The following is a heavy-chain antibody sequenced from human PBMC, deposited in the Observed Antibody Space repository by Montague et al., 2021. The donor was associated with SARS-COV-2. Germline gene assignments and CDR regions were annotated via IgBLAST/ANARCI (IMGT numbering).Heavy chain of an antibody. J-gene: IGHJ6*03. CDR1: GGSFSRYY. Sequence: SETLSLTCAVSGGSFSRYYWSWIRQPPGKGLEWIGEISQSGNTNYNPSLKSRVTILVDSSKNQFSLKLTSVTAADTAVYYCARGQQGVSMVVVVIGFYYYMDVWGKGTTVTVSS. V-gene: IGHV4-34*01. CDR3: ARGQQGVSMVVVVIGFYYYMDV. D-gene: IGHD3-22*01. CDR2: ISQSGNT.